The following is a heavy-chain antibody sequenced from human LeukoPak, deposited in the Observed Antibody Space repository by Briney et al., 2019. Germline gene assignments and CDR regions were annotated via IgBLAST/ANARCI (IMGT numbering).Heavy chain of an antibody. D-gene: IGHD2-2*01. CDR3: ARDLLSSGVVPAAMLTYYYYMDV. V-gene: IGHV1-2*06. CDR2: INPNSGGT. Sequence: ASVKVSCKASGYTFTGYYMHWVRQAPGQGLEWMGRINPNSGGTNYAQKFQGRVTMTRDTSISTAYMELSRLRSDDTAVYYCARDLLSSGVVPAAMLTYYYYMDVWGKGTTVTVSS. J-gene: IGHJ6*03. CDR1: GYTFTGYY.